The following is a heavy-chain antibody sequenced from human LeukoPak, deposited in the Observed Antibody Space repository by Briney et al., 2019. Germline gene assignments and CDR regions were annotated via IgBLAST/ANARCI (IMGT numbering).Heavy chain of an antibody. CDR3: ASQDPTRSSGRPGAYYYYGMDV. J-gene: IGHJ6*02. D-gene: IGHD6-19*01. CDR1: GFIFSNYG. Sequence: AGGSLRLSYAASGFIFSNYGMYWVRQAPGKGLEWVSFIRYDGSDKYYADSVKGRFTISKDKSKNTVYLQMNSLRAEDTALYYCASQDPTRSSGRPGAYYYYGMDVWGQGTTVTVSS. V-gene: IGHV3-30*02. CDR2: IRYDGSDK.